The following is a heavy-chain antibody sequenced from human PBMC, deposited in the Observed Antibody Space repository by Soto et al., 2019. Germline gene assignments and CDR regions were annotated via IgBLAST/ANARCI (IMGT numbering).Heavy chain of an antibody. J-gene: IGHJ6*02. V-gene: IGHV3-11*01. CDR1: GFTFSDYY. CDR2: ISSSGSTI. D-gene: IGHD3-10*01. Sequence: GGSLRLSCAASGFTFSDYYMSWIRQAPGKGLEWVSYISSSGSTIYYADSVKGRFTISRDNAKNSLYLQMNSLRAEDTAVYYCASPPFGESFYYYYGMDVWGQGTTVTVSS. CDR3: ASPPFGESFYYYYGMDV.